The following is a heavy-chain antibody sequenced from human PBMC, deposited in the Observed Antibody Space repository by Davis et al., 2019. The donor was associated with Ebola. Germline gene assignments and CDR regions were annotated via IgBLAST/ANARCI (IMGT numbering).Heavy chain of an antibody. J-gene: IGHJ4*02. CDR3: ARGGVLRYFDWLLGY. D-gene: IGHD3-9*01. CDR2: VNPYSGHT. CDR1: GYIFSNYD. Sequence: ASVKVSCKASGYIFSNYDINWVRQASGQGLEWMGWVNPYSGHTGYVEKFKGRVTMTGDPSISTGYMELSSLTIDDTAVYYCARGGVLRYFDWLLGYWGQGTLVTVSS. V-gene: IGHV1-8*01.